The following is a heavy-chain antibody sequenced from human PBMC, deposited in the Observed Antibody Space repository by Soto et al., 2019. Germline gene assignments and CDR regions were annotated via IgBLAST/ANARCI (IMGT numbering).Heavy chain of an antibody. CDR2: ISSSGSTI. V-gene: IGHV3-48*03. CDR1: GFTFSSYE. Sequence: GGSLRLSCAASGFTFSSYEMNWVRQAPGKGLEWVSYISSSGSTIYYADSVKGRFTISRDNAKNSLYLQMNSLRAEDPAVYYCARVSKAMAGYYYYYMDVWGKGTTVTVSS. J-gene: IGHJ6*03. CDR3: ARVSKAMAGYYYYYMDV. D-gene: IGHD5-18*01.